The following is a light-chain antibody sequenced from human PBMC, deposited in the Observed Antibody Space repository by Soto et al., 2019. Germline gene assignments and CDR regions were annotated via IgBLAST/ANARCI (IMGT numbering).Light chain of an antibody. CDR3: AAWDDSLKDVV. Sequence: QAVVTQPPSASGTPGQRVTISCSGSSSNIGSNTVNWYQQVPGTAPKLLIYSNNQRPSRVPDRFSGSKSGTSASLAISGLRSEDEADYFCAAWDDSLKDVVFGGRTKVTVL. J-gene: IGLJ2*01. V-gene: IGLV1-44*01. CDR2: SNN. CDR1: SSNIGSNT.